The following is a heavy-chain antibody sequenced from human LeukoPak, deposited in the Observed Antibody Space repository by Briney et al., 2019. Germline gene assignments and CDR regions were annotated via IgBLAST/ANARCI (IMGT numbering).Heavy chain of an antibody. CDR2: IYYSGST. CDR3: ARAGSSAYLIDY. V-gene: IGHV4-59*01. D-gene: IGHD3-22*01. Sequence: SETLSLTCTVSGGSINSYYWSWIRQPPGKGLEWIGYIYYSGSTNYNPSLKSRVTISVDTSKNQFSLKLTSVTAADTAVYYCARAGSSAYLIDYWGQGTLVTVSS. J-gene: IGHJ4*02. CDR1: GGSINSYY.